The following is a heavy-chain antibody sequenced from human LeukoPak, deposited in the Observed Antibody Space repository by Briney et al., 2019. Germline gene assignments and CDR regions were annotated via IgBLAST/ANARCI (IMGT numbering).Heavy chain of an antibody. D-gene: IGHD6-13*01. J-gene: IGHJ6*02. CDR2: INDSGGRT. Sequence: GRSLRLSCAASGFTFSTFVMNWVRQAPGRGLEWVSGINDSGGRTHYADSVKGRFAISRDNSKNTLYLQLTSLRVDDTAIYYCAKGLRSSNYYYGMDVWGLGTTVTVSS. V-gene: IGHV3-23*01. CDR3: AKGLRSSNYYYGMDV. CDR1: GFTFSTFV.